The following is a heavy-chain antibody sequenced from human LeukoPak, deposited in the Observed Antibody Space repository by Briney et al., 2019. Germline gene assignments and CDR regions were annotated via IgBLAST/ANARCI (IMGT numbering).Heavy chain of an antibody. Sequence: ASVKVSCKASGGTFSSYAISWVRQAPGQGLEWMGWINPNSGGTNYAQKFQGRVTMTRDTSISTAYMELSRLRSDDTAVYYCARDFDYDSSGAFDIWGQGTMVTVSS. CDR3: ARDFDYDSSGAFDI. CDR2: INPNSGGT. V-gene: IGHV1-2*02. D-gene: IGHD3-22*01. J-gene: IGHJ3*02. CDR1: GGTFSSYA.